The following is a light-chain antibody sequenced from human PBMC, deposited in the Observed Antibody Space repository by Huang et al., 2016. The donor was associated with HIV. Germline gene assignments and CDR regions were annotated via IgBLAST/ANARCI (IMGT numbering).Light chain of an antibody. Sequence: EIVMTQSPATLSVSPGEGATLSCRASQSVSSNLAWYQQKPGQAPRLLIYGSSTRSTNIPARYSGSGSGTEFTLTISSLQSEDCAVYYCQQYNKWPPWTFGQGTKVEIK. CDR2: GSS. V-gene: IGKV3-15*01. J-gene: IGKJ1*01. CDR3: QQYNKWPPWT. CDR1: QSVSSN.